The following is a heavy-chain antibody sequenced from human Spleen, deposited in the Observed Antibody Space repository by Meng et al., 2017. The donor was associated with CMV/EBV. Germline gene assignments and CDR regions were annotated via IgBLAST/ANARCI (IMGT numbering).Heavy chain of an antibody. CDR1: GFTFSSYA. J-gene: IGHJ1*01. Sequence: GESLKISCAASGFTFSSYAMSWVRQAPGKGQEWVSAISGSGGSTYYADSVKGRFTISRDNSKNTLYLQMNSLRAEDTAVYYCAKVGAALRYFQHWGQGTLVTVS. V-gene: IGHV3-23*01. D-gene: IGHD6-13*01. CDR2: ISGSGGST. CDR3: AKVGAALRYFQH.